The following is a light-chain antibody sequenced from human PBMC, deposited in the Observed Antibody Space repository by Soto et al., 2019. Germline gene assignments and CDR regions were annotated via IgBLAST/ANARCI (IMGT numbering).Light chain of an antibody. V-gene: IGKV2-28*01. CDR2: LSS. CDR3: MQSIHNRT. Sequence: EIVMTQSPLSLPVTPGESASISCRSSERLLNSNGKNYLDWYVQKPGQYPQLLIYLSSNRASGDTELFSDSESVTDFTLKISRVEAEDVGSDDCMQSIHNRTFGPGTKVEIK. CDR1: ERLLNSNGKNY. J-gene: IGKJ1*01.